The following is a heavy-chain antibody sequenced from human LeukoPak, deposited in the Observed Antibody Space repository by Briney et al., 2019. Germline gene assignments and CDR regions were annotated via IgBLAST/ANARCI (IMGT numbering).Heavy chain of an antibody. Sequence: SGGSLRLSCAASGFTFSSYAMSWVRQAPGKGLEWVSAISGSGGSTYYADSVKGRFTISRDNSKNTLYLQMNSLRAEDTAVYYCAKEEGYYDFWSGYYDPWGQGTLVTVSS. CDR1: GFTFSSYA. J-gene: IGHJ5*02. V-gene: IGHV3-23*01. CDR2: ISGSGGST. D-gene: IGHD3-3*01. CDR3: AKEEGYYDFWSGYYDP.